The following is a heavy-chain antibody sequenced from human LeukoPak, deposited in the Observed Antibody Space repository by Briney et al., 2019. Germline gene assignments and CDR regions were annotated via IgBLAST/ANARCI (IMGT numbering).Heavy chain of an antibody. Sequence: GASAKVSCKASGGTFSSYAISWVRQAPGQGLEWMGGIIPIFGTANYAQKFQGRVTITADESTSTAYMELSSLRSEDTAVYYCASHLEWLSPHYYYYGMDVWGQGTTVTVSS. V-gene: IGHV1-69*01. CDR1: GGTFSSYA. J-gene: IGHJ6*02. D-gene: IGHD3-3*01. CDR3: ASHLEWLSPHYYYYGMDV. CDR2: IIPIFGTA.